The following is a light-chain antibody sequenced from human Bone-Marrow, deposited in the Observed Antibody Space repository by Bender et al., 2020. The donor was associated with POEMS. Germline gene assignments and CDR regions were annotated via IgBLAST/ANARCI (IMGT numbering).Light chain of an antibody. Sequence: QSALTQPRSVSGSPGQSVSISCTGTTSDVGGYNYVSWYQQFPGTAPKLLIYSDNQRPSGVPDRFYAFKSGTSASLAISGLQSEDEADYYCAAWDAGLSGGVFGGGTKLTVL. CDR3: AAWDAGLSGGV. CDR1: TSDVGGYNY. V-gene: IGLV2-11*01. J-gene: IGLJ3*02. CDR2: SDN.